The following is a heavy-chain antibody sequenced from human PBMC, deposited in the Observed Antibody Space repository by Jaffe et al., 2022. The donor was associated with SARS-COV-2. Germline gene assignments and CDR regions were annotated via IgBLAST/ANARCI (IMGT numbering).Heavy chain of an antibody. D-gene: IGHD4-17*01. J-gene: IGHJ6*02. V-gene: IGHV3-30*03. CDR1: GFTFSSYG. CDR3: ARYPVTRYYYYGMDV. Sequence: QVQLVESGGGVVQPGRSLRLSCAASGFTFSSYGMHWVRQAPGKGLEWVAVISYDGSNKYYADSVKGRFTISRDNSKNTLYLQMNSLRAEDTAVYYCARYPVTRYYYYGMDVWGQGTTVTVSS. CDR2: ISYDGSNK.